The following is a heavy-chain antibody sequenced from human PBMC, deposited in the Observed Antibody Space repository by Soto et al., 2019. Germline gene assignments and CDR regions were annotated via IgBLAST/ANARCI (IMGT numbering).Heavy chain of an antibody. CDR3: ATRVGSVGVLDY. CDR2: INPSGSST. CDR1: GYTFTNDF. V-gene: IGHV1-46*01. D-gene: IGHD1-26*01. Sequence: PSVKVSCKASGYTFTNDFMHWVRQAPGQGLEWMGIINPSGSSTTYAQKFQGRVTMTRDTSTSTLYMELRSLRSEDTAVYYCATRVGSVGVLDYWGLGTLVTVSS. J-gene: IGHJ4*02.